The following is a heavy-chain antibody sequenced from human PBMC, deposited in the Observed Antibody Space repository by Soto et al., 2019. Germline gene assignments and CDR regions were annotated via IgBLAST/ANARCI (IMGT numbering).Heavy chain of an antibody. CDR3: VKWLGGRSDC. Sequence: AGGSLGLSCAASGFSFTNYEMNWVRQAPGKGLEWLSYISSGGNMIYYADSVKGRFTISRDTAKNSLYLQMNSLRAEDTAVYYCVKWLGGRSDCWGQGTLVTVSS. CDR1: GFSFTNYE. CDR2: ISSGGNMI. D-gene: IGHD6-19*01. V-gene: IGHV3-48*03. J-gene: IGHJ4*02.